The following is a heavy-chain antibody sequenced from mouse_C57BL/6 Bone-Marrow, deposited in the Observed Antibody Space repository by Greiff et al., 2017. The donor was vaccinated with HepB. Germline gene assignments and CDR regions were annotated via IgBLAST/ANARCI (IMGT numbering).Heavy chain of an antibody. J-gene: IGHJ2*01. CDR3: ARQLGREFDY. V-gene: IGHV5-12*01. D-gene: IGHD4-1*01. CDR2: ISNGGGST. Sequence: EVNVVESGGGLVQPGGSLKLSCAASGFTFSDYYMYWVRQTPEKRLEWVAYISNGGGSTYYPDTVKGRFTISRDNAKNTLYLQMSRLKSEDTAMYYCARQLGREFDYWGQGTTLTVSS. CDR1: GFTFSDYY.